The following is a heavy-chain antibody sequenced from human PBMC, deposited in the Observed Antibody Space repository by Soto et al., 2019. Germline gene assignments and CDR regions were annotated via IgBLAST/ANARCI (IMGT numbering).Heavy chain of an antibody. V-gene: IGHV3-7*01. Sequence: EVQLVESGGGLVQPGGSLRLSCAASGFTFSTYWMTWVRQPPGKGLEWVANMDQDGSETYYVDSVRGRFTVSRDNAKNSLYVQRNSLRVEDTAVYYCVCGGNFFIYWGQGTLVTVSP. D-gene: IGHD3-16*01. CDR3: VCGGNFFIY. CDR1: GFTFSTYW. CDR2: MDQDGSET. J-gene: IGHJ4*02.